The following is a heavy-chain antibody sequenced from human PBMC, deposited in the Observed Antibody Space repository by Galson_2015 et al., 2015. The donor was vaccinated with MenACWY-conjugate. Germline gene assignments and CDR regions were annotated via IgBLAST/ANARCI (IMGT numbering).Heavy chain of an antibody. V-gene: IGHV1-69*13. J-gene: IGHJ6*02. CDR2: IIPIFGTA. CDR3: ARSTYYDILTATHHHYYYYGMDV. CDR1: GGTFSSYA. D-gene: IGHD3-9*01. Sequence: SVKVSCKASGGTFSSYAISWVRQAPGQGLEWMGGIIPIFGTANYAQKFQGRVTITADESTSKAYMELSSLRSEDTAVYYCARSTYYDILTATHHHYYYYGMDVWGQGTTVTVSS.